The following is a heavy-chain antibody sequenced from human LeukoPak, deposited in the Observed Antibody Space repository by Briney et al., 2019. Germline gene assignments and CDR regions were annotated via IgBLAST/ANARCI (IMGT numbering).Heavy chain of an antibody. D-gene: IGHD3-3*01. V-gene: IGHV4-34*01. Sequence: SETLSLTCAVYGGSFSGYYWSWVRQPPGKGLEWIGEINHSGSTNYNPSLKSRVTISVDTSKNQFSLKLSSVTAADTAVYYCARLTPYYDFWSGYYHDAFDIWGQGTMVTVSS. CDR3: ARLTPYYDFWSGYYHDAFDI. CDR2: INHSGST. CDR1: GGSFSGYY. J-gene: IGHJ3*02.